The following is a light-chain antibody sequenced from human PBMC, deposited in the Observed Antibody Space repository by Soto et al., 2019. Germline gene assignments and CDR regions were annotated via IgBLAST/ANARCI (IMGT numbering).Light chain of an antibody. Sequence: DIQMTQSPSTLSASVGDRVTITCRASQTISSWLAWYQQKPGKAPKLLLYKASDLQSGVPSRFSGSGSGTDFSLTINNLQPDDFATYYCQQYNIYPWTVGQGTKVDIK. J-gene: IGKJ1*01. V-gene: IGKV1-5*03. CDR2: KAS. CDR3: QQYNIYPWT. CDR1: QTISSW.